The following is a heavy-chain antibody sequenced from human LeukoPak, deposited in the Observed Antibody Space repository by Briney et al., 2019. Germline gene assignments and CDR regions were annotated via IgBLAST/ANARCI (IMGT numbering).Heavy chain of an antibody. CDR3: ARVLDDFWSGYYTSVFDY. J-gene: IGHJ4*02. Sequence: PGGSLRLSCAASGFTFSSYSMNWVRQASGKGLEWVSYISSSSSTIYYADSVKGRFIISRDNAKNSLYLQMNSLRAEDTAVYYCARVLDDFWSGYYTSVFDYWGQGTLVTVSS. CDR2: ISSSSSTI. CDR1: GFTFSSYS. D-gene: IGHD3-3*01. V-gene: IGHV3-48*01.